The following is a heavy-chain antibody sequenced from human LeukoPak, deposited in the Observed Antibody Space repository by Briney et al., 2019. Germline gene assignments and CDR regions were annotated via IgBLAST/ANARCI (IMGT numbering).Heavy chain of an antibody. V-gene: IGHV4-4*07. CDR3: ARALSSSWYEDY. CDR1: GGSISSYY. D-gene: IGHD6-13*01. CDR2: IYTSGST. J-gene: IGHJ4*02. Sequence: SETLSLTCTVSGGSISSYYWSWIRHPAGKGLEWIGRIYTSGSTNYNPSLKSRVTMSVDTSNNQFSPKLSSVTAADTAVYYCARALSSSWYEDYWGQGTLVTVSS.